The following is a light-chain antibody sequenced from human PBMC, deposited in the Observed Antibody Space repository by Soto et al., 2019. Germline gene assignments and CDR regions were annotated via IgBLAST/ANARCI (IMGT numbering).Light chain of an antibody. CDR3: QQYNSYPLT. J-gene: IGKJ4*01. Sequence: DXQMTQFLSVSSASVGDRVTLTFSASQSISSWLAWYQQKPGKAPKLLIYDASSLESGVPSRFSGSGSGTEFTLTISSLQPDDFATYYCQQYNSYPLTFGGGTKVDIK. V-gene: IGKV1-5*01. CDR2: DAS. CDR1: QSISSW.